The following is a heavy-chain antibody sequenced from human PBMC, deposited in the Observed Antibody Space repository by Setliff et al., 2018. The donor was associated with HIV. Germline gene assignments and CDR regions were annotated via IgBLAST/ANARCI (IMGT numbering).Heavy chain of an antibody. CDR1: SIVSDDSTSSHH. CDR3: ASRIYYYDSNNFLREEGFDP. Sequence: SIVSDDSTSSHHCSWIRQPPGRGLEWIGTTPYSGSTNYNPSLKSRVTISVDTSKNQFSLNLTSVTAADTAVYYCASRIYYYDSNNFLREEGFDPWGQGTLVTVSS. V-gene: IGHV4-59*08. D-gene: IGHD3-22*01. CDR2: TPYSGST. J-gene: IGHJ5*02.